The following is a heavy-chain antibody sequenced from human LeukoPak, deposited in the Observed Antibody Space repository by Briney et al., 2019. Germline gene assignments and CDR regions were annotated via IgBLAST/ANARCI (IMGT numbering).Heavy chain of an antibody. CDR1: GFTFSNCG. CDR3: AKDRAANPFDI. D-gene: IGHD2-15*01. J-gene: IGHJ3*02. Sequence: GRSLRLSCAASGFTFSNCGMHWVRQAPGKGLEWVAVIWYDGSYKYYADSVKGRFTISRDNSKNTLYLQMNSLRAEDTAVYYCAKDRAANPFDIWGQGTMVTVSS. CDR2: IWYDGSYK. V-gene: IGHV3-33*06.